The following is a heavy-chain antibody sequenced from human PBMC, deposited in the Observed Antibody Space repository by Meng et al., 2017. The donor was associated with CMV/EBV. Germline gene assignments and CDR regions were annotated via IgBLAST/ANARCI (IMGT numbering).Heavy chain of an antibody. J-gene: IGHJ3*02. D-gene: IGHD3-9*01. V-gene: IGHV4-39*07. Sequence: SETLSLTCTVSGGSISSSSYYWDWLRQPPGKGLEWIGSIYYSGSTYYNPSLKSRVTISVDTSKSQFSLELSSVTAADTAVYYCAISERAYYDILTGYYNVAFDIWGQGTMVTVSS. CDR1: GGSISSSSYY. CDR3: AISERAYYDILTGYYNVAFDI. CDR2: IYYSGST.